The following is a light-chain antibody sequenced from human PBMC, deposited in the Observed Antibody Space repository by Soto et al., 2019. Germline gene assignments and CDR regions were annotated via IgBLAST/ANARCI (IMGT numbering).Light chain of an antibody. Sequence: EIVMTQSPATLPVSPGESATLSCRASQSIASNLAWYQHKPGQAPRLLVHSASARATGIPPRFSGSGSGTEFTLTISSLQSEDFAVYYCQQHNHWPSFGQVTNLEIK. J-gene: IGKJ2*01. V-gene: IGKV3-15*01. CDR3: QQHNHWPS. CDR1: QSIASN. CDR2: SAS.